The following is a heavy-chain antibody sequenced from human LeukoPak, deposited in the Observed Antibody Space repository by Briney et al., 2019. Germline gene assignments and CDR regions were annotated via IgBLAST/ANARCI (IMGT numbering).Heavy chain of an antibody. CDR3: ARVGGLGYFQH. Sequence: PGESLKISCKGSGYTFTGYYMHWVRQAPGQGLEWMGWINPNSGGTNYAQKFQGRVTMTRDTSISTAYMELSRLRSDDTAVYYCARVGGLGYFQHWGQGTLVTVSS. CDR1: GYTFTGYY. V-gene: IGHV1-2*02. J-gene: IGHJ1*01. CDR2: INPNSGGT. D-gene: IGHD3-16*01.